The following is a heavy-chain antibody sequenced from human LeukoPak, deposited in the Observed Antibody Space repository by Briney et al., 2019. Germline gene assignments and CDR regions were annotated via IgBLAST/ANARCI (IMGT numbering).Heavy chain of an antibody. J-gene: IGHJ5*02. CDR1: GYTFTSYD. CDR3: ARPRRGSYHNWSDP. CDR2: MNPNSGNT. Sequence: ASVKVSCKASGYTFTSYDINWVRQATGQGLEWMGWMNPNSGNTGYAQKFQGRVTITRNTSISTAYMELSSLRSEDTAVYYCARPRRGSYHNWSDPGGQGTLVTVSS. D-gene: IGHD1-26*01. V-gene: IGHV1-8*03.